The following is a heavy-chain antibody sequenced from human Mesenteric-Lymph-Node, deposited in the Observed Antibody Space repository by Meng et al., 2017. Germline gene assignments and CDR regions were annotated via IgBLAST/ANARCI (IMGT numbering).Heavy chain of an antibody. CDR2: ISSSSSYI. V-gene: IGHV3-21*01. Sequence: EVQLVESGGGLVKPGGSLRPSCAASGFTFSSYSMNWVRQAPGKGLEWVSSISSSSSYIDYADSVKGRFTISRDNAKNSLYLQMNSLRAEDTAVYYCARNVRLRDGYNSDYWGQGTLVTVSS. D-gene: IGHD5-24*01. CDR3: ARNVRLRDGYNSDY. CDR1: GFTFSSYS. J-gene: IGHJ4*02.